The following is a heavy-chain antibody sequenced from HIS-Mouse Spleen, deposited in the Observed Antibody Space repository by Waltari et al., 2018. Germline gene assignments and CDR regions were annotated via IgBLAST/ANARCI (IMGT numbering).Heavy chain of an antibody. Sequence: QLQLQESGPGLVKPSETLSLTCTVPGGSIRSTRYHWGWIRQPPGKGLEWIGSIYYSGSTYYNPSLKSRVTISVDTSNNQFSLKLSSVTAADTAVYYCAREIPYSSSWYDWYFDLWGRGTLVTVSS. CDR3: AREIPYSSSWYDWYFDL. D-gene: IGHD6-13*01. CDR1: GGSIRSTRYH. CDR2: IYYSGST. J-gene: IGHJ2*01. V-gene: IGHV4-39*07.